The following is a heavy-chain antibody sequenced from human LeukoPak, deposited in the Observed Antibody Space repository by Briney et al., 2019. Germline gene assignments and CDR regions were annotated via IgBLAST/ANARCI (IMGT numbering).Heavy chain of an antibody. V-gene: IGHV5-51*01. D-gene: IGHD4/OR15-4a*01. CDR3: ARGFYGGYYYYYYMDV. CDR2: IYPGDSDT. CDR1: GYSFTTYW. J-gene: IGHJ6*03. Sequence: GESLKISCKGSGYSFTTYWIGWVRQMPGKGLEWMGIIYPGDSDTRYSPSFQGQVTISADKSISTAYLQWSSLKASDTAMYYCARGFYGGYYYYYYMDVWGKGTTVTVSS.